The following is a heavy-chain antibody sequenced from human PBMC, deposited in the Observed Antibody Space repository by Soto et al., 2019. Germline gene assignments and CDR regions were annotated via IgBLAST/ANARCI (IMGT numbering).Heavy chain of an antibody. J-gene: IGHJ4*02. V-gene: IGHV3-23*01. CDR2: ISGGAEGP. CDR3: ARDLWWYLH. CDR1: GFTFSSHA. Sequence: EVQLLESGGGLVQPGGALRLSCAASGFTFSSHAMSWVRQAPGKGLEWLSSISGGAEGPYYADSVKGRFTISRDNSKNTLYLQMNSLRAEDTAVYYCARDLWWYLHWGQGTLVTVSS. D-gene: IGHD2-15*01.